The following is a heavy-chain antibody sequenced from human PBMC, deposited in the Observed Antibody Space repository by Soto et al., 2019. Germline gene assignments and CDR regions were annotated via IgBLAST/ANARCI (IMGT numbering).Heavy chain of an antibody. Sequence: QVQLQQWGAGLLKPSETLSLTCAVYGGSFSGYYWSWIRQPPGKGLEWIGEINHSGSTNYNPSLKSRVTISVDTSKNQFSLKLSSVTAADTAVYYCARARDDFWSGPRDAFDIWGQGTMVTVFS. V-gene: IGHV4-34*01. J-gene: IGHJ3*02. CDR1: GGSFSGYY. CDR2: INHSGST. CDR3: ARARDDFWSGPRDAFDI. D-gene: IGHD3-3*01.